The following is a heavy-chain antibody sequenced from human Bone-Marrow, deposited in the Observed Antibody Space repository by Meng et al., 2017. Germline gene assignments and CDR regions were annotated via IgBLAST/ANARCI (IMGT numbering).Heavy chain of an antibody. J-gene: IGHJ5*02. CDR2: IYYSGST. D-gene: IGHD3-3*01. CDR1: GGSISSSSYY. CDR3: ARQGFLEWLLYRGNWFDP. V-gene: IGHV4-39*01. Sequence: QLQLQESGPGLVKPSETLSLTCTVSGGSISSSSYYWGWLRQPPGKGLEWIGSIYYSGSTYYNPSLKSRVTISVDTSKNQFSLKLSSVTAADTAVYYCARQGFLEWLLYRGNWFDPWGQGTLVTVSS.